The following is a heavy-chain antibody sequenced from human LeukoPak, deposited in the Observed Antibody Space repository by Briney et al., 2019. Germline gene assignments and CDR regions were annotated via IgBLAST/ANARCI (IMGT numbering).Heavy chain of an antibody. J-gene: IGHJ4*02. CDR3: ARESADSSGWYY. D-gene: IGHD6-19*01. CDR1: GGTFSSYA. Sequence: SVKVSCKASGGTFSSYAISWVRQAPGQGLEWMGGIIPIFGTANYAQKFQGRVTITADESTSTAYMELSSLRSEDTAVYYYARESADSSGWYYWGQGTLVTVSS. V-gene: IGHV1-69*13. CDR2: IIPIFGTA.